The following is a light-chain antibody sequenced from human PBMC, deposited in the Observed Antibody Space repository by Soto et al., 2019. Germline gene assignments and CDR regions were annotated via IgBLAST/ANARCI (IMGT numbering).Light chain of an antibody. Sequence: QSPPTLSSSVGCRVTITCRASQTISTWMAWYQQKPGKAPKLLVYDASTLQSGVASRFSGSGSGTEFTLIISGLQPDDSATYYCQQLSRYPLTFGGGTKVDIK. CDR2: DAS. V-gene: IGKV1-5*01. J-gene: IGKJ4*01. CDR1: QTISTW. CDR3: QQLSRYPLT.